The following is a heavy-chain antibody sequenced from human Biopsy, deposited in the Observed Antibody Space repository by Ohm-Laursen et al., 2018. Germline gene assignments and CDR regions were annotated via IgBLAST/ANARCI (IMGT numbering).Heavy chain of an antibody. CDR1: GGSIKSYY. CDR2: IYYTGHT. J-gene: IGHJ4*02. CDR3: ARLTGDPSY. D-gene: IGHD7-27*01. V-gene: IGHV4-59*01. Sequence: TLSLTYPVSGGSIKSYYWNWIRQSPGKGLGWIGFIYYTGHTNYNPSLKSRATISVDTSKNQFSLKVISVTAADTAVYYCARLTGDPSYWGQGILVTVSS.